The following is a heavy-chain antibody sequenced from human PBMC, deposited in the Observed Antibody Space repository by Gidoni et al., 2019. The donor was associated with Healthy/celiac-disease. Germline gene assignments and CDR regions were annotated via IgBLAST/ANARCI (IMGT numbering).Heavy chain of an antibody. Sequence: QVQLVESGGGVVQPRRSLRLSCAASGFPFSSYGMHWVRQAPGKGLEWVAVISYDGSNKYYADSVKGRFTISRDNSKNTLYLQMNSLRAEDTAVYYCAKDLGHSNYVYYGMDVWGQGTTVTVSS. V-gene: IGHV3-30*18. J-gene: IGHJ6*02. D-gene: IGHD3-16*01. CDR2: ISYDGSNK. CDR3: AKDLGHSNYVYYGMDV. CDR1: GFPFSSYG.